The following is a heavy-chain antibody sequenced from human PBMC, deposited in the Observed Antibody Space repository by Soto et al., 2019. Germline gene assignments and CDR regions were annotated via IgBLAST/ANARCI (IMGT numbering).Heavy chain of an antibody. J-gene: IGHJ4*02. V-gene: IGHV4-59*04. Sequence: SETLSLTCTVSGDSISSYYWSWIRQPPGKGLEWIGYIYYSGSTHNTPSLKSRVTMSVDTYTNQFSLKLNSVTAADTAVYYCTRHEGGAAADRPLDYWGQGTLVTVSS. CDR1: GDSISSYY. D-gene: IGHD6-13*01. CDR2: IYYSGST. CDR3: TRHEGGAAADRPLDY.